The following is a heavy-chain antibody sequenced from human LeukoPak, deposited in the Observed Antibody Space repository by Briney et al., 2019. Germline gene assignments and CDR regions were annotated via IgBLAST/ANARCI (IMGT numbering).Heavy chain of an antibody. CDR1: GGSISSYS. CDR2: IYHSGST. CDR3: ARGDMIVGTNWFDP. J-gene: IGHJ5*02. Sequence: SETLSLTCTVSGGSISSYSWSWIRQPPGKGLEWIGYIYHSGSTYYNPSLKSRVTISVDRSKNQFSLKLSSVTAADTAVYYCARGDMIVGTNWFDPWGQGTLVTVSS. V-gene: IGHV4-30-2*01. D-gene: IGHD3-22*01.